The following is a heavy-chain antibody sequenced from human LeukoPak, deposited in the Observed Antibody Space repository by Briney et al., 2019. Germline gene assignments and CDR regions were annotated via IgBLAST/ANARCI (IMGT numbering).Heavy chain of an antibody. J-gene: IGHJ4*02. CDR3: ARDRYGDYAYDY. V-gene: IGHV3-48*02. CDR2: ISGSGYTI. Sequence: TGGSLRLSCAASGFTFSSYVMSWVRQAPGKGLEWLSYISGSGYTIYYADSLKGRFTISRDNAKNSLWLQMNSLRDEDTAVYYCARDRYGDYAYDYWGQGTLVTVSS. CDR1: GFTFSSYV. D-gene: IGHD4-17*01.